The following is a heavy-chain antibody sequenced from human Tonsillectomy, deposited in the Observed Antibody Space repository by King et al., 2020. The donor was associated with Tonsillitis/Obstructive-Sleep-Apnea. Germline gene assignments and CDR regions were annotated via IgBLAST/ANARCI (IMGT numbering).Heavy chain of an antibody. CDR2: ITWNSGDI. J-gene: IGHJ6*03. Sequence: QLVQSGGALVQPGRSLRLSCAASGFTFDDYAMHWVRQAPGKGLEWVSGITWNSGDIGYADSVKGRFTISRDNAKNSLYLQMNSLRAEDTALYYSAKDTGRFLTPYMDVWGKGTTVTVSS. CDR1: GFTFDDYA. CDR3: AKDTGRFLTPYMDV. V-gene: IGHV3-9*01. D-gene: IGHD3-3*01.